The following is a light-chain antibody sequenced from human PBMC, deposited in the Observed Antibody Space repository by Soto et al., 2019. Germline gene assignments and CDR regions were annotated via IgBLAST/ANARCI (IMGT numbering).Light chain of an antibody. J-gene: IGKJ2*01. CDR3: QQRSNWPMYT. V-gene: IGKV3-11*01. CDR1: QSVSSY. Sequence: EIVLTQSPATLSLSPGERATLFCRASQSVSSYLAWYQQQPGQAPRLLIYDASNRATGIPARFSGSGSGTHFTLTISSLEPEDFAVYYCQQRSNWPMYTFGQGTKLEIK. CDR2: DAS.